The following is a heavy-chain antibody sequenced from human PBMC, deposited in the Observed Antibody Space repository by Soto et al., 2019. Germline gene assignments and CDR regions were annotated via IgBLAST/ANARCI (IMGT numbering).Heavy chain of an antibody. Sequence: GGSLRLSCAASGFTFSSYGMHWVRQAPGKGLEWVAVISHDGSNKYYADSVKGRFTISRDNSKNTLYLQMNSLRAEDTAVYYCAKEGYYDSSGYSPLNYYGMDVWGQGTTVTVSS. CDR1: GFTFSSYG. V-gene: IGHV3-30*18. CDR2: ISHDGSNK. D-gene: IGHD3-22*01. J-gene: IGHJ6*02. CDR3: AKEGYYDSSGYSPLNYYGMDV.